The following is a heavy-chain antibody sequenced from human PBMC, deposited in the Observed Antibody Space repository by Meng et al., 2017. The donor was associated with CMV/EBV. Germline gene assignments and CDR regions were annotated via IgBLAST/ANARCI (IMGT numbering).Heavy chain of an antibody. Sequence: QVQVGEAGAEVKEPGASVKVSCKASGYTFTGYYMHWVRQAPGQGLEWMGWINPNSGGTNYAQKFQGRVTMTRDTSISTAYMELSRLRSDDTAVYYCARDGGTYYYDSSGYYEYDYWGQGTLVTVSS. D-gene: IGHD3-22*01. CDR3: ARDGGTYYYDSSGYYEYDY. CDR1: GYTFTGYY. CDR2: INPNSGGT. V-gene: IGHV1-2*02. J-gene: IGHJ4*02.